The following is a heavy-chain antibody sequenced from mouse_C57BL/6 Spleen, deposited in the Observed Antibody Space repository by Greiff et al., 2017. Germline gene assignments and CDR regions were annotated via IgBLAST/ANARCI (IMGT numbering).Heavy chain of an antibody. J-gene: IGHJ3*01. CDR2: ILPGSGST. Sequence: LQESGAELMKPGASVKLSCKATGYTFTGYWIEWVKQRPGHGLEWIGEILPGSGSTNYNEKFKGKATFTADTSSNTAYMQLSSLTTEDSAIYYCASRGYYDYDVLFAYWGQGTLVTVSA. CDR1: GYTFTGYW. CDR3: ASRGYYDYDVLFAY. V-gene: IGHV1-9*01. D-gene: IGHD2-4*01.